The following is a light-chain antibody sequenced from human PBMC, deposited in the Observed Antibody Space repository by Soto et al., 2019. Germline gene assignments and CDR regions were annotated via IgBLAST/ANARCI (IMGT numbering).Light chain of an antibody. CDR2: GES. V-gene: IGKV3-20*01. CDR1: QSVSSSY. Sequence: EIVLTRSPGTLSLSPGERATLSCRASQSVSSSYLAWYQQKPGQAPRILIYGESSRATGIPDRFSGSGSGTDFTLTISRMEPEDFAVYYCQQYGSSPTKFGKGTKVDI. J-gene: IGKJ1*01. CDR3: QQYGSSPTK.